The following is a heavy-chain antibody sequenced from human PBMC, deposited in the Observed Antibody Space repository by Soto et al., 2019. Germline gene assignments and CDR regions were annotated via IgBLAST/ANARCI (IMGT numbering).Heavy chain of an antibody. CDR1: GFTFSSYA. CDR3: ARRYCSGGSCYSLDAFDI. V-gene: IGHV3-30-3*01. D-gene: IGHD2-15*01. Sequence: QVQLVESGGGVVQPGRSLRLSCAASGFTFSSYAMHWVRQAPGKGLEWVAVISYDGSNKYYADSVKGRFTISRDNSKNPLYLQMNSLGAEVMAVYYCARRYCSGGSCYSLDAFDIWGQGTMVTVSS. J-gene: IGHJ3*02. CDR2: ISYDGSNK.